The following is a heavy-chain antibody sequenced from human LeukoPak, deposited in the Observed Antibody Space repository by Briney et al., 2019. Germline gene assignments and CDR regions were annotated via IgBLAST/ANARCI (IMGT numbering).Heavy chain of an antibody. D-gene: IGHD3-22*01. V-gene: IGHV3-23*01. CDR3: SVMHRYYDGSGYWVQ. J-gene: IGHJ4*02. CDR1: GFKFSSHA. Sequence: GGSLPLSYGASGFKFSSHAMSWIRQATGKGLEWVSGICNNGGSTSYADSMKGRFTISRENPSNTPYMEMNSLRAEDTAVYYSSVMHRYYDGSGYWVQWGQGTLVTVSS. CDR2: ICNNGGST.